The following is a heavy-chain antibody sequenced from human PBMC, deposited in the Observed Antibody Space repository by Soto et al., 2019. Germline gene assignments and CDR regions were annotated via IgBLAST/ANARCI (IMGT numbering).Heavy chain of an antibody. Sequence: EVQLVESGGGLVKPGGALSLSCAASGFTCSSYSMNWVRHAPGKGLEWVSSISSSSSYIYYADSLKGRFTISRDNAKNSLYLQMNSLRAEDTAVYYCARDWASAFDICGQGTMFTVSS. CDR2: ISSSSSYI. D-gene: IGHD3-16*01. V-gene: IGHV3-21*01. CDR3: ARDWASAFDI. J-gene: IGHJ3*02. CDR1: GFTCSSYS.